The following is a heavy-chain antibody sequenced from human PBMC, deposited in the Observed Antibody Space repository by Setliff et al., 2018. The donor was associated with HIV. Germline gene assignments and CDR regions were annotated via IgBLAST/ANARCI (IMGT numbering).Heavy chain of an antibody. CDR3: ARYTMIVVAYDAFDI. J-gene: IGHJ3*02. CDR1: GFTLSEVS. D-gene: IGHD3-22*01. Sequence: GASVKVSCKVSGFTLSEVSIHWVRQAPGKGLEWMAYFDPQDGETVYAQKFQGRVTMTEDTSTDTAYMELSGLRSEDTAVYYCARYTMIVVAYDAFDIWGQGTMVTVSS. CDR2: FDPQDGET. V-gene: IGHV1-24*01.